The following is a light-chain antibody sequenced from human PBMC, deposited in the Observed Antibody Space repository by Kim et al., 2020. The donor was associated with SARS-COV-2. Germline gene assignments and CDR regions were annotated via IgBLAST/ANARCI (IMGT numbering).Light chain of an antibody. CDR3: CSYAGGSIYV. Sequence: GRTITNSCAGTRSDIGGHTLVSWYQQPPGKAPKLIIYEINERPSGVSNRFSGSKSGNTASLAISGLQADDEADYYCCSYAGGSIYVFGTGTKVTVL. CDR2: EIN. CDR1: RSDIGGHTL. V-gene: IGLV2-23*02. J-gene: IGLJ1*01.